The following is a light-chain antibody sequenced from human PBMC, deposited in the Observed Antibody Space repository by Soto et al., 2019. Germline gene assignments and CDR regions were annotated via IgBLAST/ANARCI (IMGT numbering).Light chain of an antibody. Sequence: EIVLTQSPATLSLSPGERATLSCRASQSVSSYLAWYQQKPGQAPRLLIYDASNRATGIPARFSGSGSVTAFTLTISSLEPEDFAVYYCQQRSNWPLYTFGQGTKLEIK. V-gene: IGKV3-11*01. J-gene: IGKJ2*01. CDR1: QSVSSY. CDR3: QQRSNWPLYT. CDR2: DAS.